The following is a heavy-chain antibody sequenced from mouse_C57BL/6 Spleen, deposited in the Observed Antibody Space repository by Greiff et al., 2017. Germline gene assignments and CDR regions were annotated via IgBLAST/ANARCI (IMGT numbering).Heavy chain of an antibody. CDR2: ISSGSSTI. D-gene: IGHD4-1*01. Sequence: EVQLVESGGGLVKPGGSLKLSCAASGFTFSDYGVHWVRQAPEKGLEWVAYISSGSSTIYYADTVKGRFTISRDNAKNTLFLQMTSLRSEDTAMYNCATNWDWAYWGQGTLVTVSA. J-gene: IGHJ3*01. CDR1: GFTFSDYG. CDR3: ATNWDWAY. V-gene: IGHV5-17*01.